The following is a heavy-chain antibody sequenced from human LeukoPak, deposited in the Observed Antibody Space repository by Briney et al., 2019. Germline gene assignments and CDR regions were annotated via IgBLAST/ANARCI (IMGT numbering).Heavy chain of an antibody. CDR3: ARDPLQYHDLLTGSQPQYYFDF. CDR1: GYTFTSYG. J-gene: IGHJ4*02. Sequence: ASVKVSCKASGYTFTSYGISWVRQAPGQGLEWMGWINAGNGDTKYSQEFQGRVTITRDTSANTAYMQLSSLRSEDMAVYYCARDPLQYHDLLTGSQPQYYFDFWGQGTLVTVSS. D-gene: IGHD3-9*01. CDR2: INAGNGDT. V-gene: IGHV1-3*03.